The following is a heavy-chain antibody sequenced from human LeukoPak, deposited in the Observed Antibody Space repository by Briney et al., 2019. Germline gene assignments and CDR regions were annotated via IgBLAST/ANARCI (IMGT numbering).Heavy chain of an antibody. J-gene: IGHJ6*02. V-gene: IGHV3-30-3*01. CDR3: ARGNLVGDYVPYYYGMDV. Sequence: GGSLRLSCAASGFTFSSYAMHWVRQAPGKGLEWVAVISYDGSNKYYADSVKGRFTISRDNSKNTLYLQMNSLRAEDTAVYYCARGNLVGDYVPYYYGMDVWGQGTTVTVSS. CDR1: GFTFSSYA. CDR2: ISYDGSNK. D-gene: IGHD4-17*01.